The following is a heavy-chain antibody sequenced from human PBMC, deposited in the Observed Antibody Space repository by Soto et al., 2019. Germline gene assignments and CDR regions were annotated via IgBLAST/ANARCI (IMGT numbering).Heavy chain of an antibody. Sequence: EVQLVESGGGLVQPGGSLRLSCAASGFTFSSYWMHWVRQAPGKGLVWVSRINSDGSSTSYADSVKGRFTISRDNAKNTLYLQMNSLRAEDTAVYYCARAPYYYGSGSSTFDYWGKGTLVTVSS. V-gene: IGHV3-74*01. J-gene: IGHJ4*02. CDR1: GFTFSSYW. CDR2: INSDGSST. D-gene: IGHD3-10*01. CDR3: ARAPYYYGSGSSTFDY.